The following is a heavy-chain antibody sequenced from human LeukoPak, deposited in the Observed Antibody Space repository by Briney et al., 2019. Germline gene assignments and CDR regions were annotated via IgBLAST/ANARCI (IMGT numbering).Heavy chain of an antibody. CDR3: ARAGGDYYDSSGFGKGDY. Sequence: PGGSLRLSCAGSGFSFSSYGMHWVRQAPGKGLEWMAFIRSDGSNKYYADSVKGRFTISRDNSKNTLYLQMNSLRAEDTAVYYCARAGGDYYDSSGFGKGDYWGQGTLVTVSS. V-gene: IGHV3-30*02. CDR1: GFSFSSYG. J-gene: IGHJ4*02. CDR2: IRSDGSNK. D-gene: IGHD3-22*01.